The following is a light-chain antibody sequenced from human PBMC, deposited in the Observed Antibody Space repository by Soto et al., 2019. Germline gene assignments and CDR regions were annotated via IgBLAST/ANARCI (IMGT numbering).Light chain of an antibody. CDR1: SSDVGGYDH. J-gene: IGLJ3*02. Sequence: QLVLTQPASVSGSPGQSITISCTGTSSDVGGYDHVSWYQQHPGKAPKLIIYDVSIRPSGVSNRFSGSKSGNTASLAVSGLRAEDEADYYCSSYTSKDTPVFGGGTKLTVL. V-gene: IGLV2-14*03. CDR2: DVS. CDR3: SSYTSKDTPV.